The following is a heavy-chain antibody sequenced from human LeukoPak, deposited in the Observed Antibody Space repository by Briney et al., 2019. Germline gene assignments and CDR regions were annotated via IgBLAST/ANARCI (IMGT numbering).Heavy chain of an antibody. CDR1: GYSFTSYW. CDR2: IYPGDSDT. Sequence: GESLKISCKGSGYSFTSYWIGWVRQMPGKGLEWMGIIYPGDSDTRYGPSFQGQVTIPTDNSINTAYLQWSSLKASDTAIYFCARRFGSDWFDPWGQGTLVIVSS. D-gene: IGHD3-10*01. V-gene: IGHV5-51*01. J-gene: IGHJ5*02. CDR3: ARRFGSDWFDP.